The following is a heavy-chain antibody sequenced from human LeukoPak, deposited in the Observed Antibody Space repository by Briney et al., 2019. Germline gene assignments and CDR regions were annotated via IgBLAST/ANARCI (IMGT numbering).Heavy chain of an antibody. CDR2: ISGNGADT. Sequence: GGSLRLSFAASGFTFSSYAMSWVRQAPGKGLEWVSTISGNGADTYYADSVKGRFTISRDNSKNTLYLHLHSLRAEDTAVYYCAKGRLWFGESQYYFYYWGQGTLVTGSS. D-gene: IGHD3-10*01. CDR3: AKGRLWFGESQYYFYY. CDR1: GFTFSSYA. J-gene: IGHJ4*02. V-gene: IGHV3-23*01.